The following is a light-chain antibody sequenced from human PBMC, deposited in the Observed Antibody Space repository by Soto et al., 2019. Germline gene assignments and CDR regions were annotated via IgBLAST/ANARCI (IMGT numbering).Light chain of an antibody. Sequence: DIVMTQSPLSLPVTPGGPASISCRSSQSLLQSNGYSYVDWYLQKSGQSPQLLIFLGSNRASGVPDRFSGSGSGTDFTLKISRVEAEDVGTYYCMQALETPYTFGQGTKLEIK. CDR3: MQALETPYT. J-gene: IGKJ2*01. CDR1: QSLLQSNGYSY. V-gene: IGKV2-28*01. CDR2: LGS.